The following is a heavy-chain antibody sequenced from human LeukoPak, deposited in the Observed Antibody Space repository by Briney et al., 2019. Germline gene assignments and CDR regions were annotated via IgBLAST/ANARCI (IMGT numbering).Heavy chain of an antibody. CDR1: GGSISSGGYY. V-gene: IGHV4-31*03. J-gene: IGHJ6*02. D-gene: IGHD3-16*01. CDR2: IYYSGST. CDR3: ARDRSNLWGYGMDV. Sequence: SETLSLTCTVSGGSISSGGYYWSRIRQHPGKGLEWIGYIYYSGSTYYNPSLKSRVTISVDTSKNQFSLKLSSVTAADTAVYYCARDRSNLWGYGMDVWGQGTTVTVSS.